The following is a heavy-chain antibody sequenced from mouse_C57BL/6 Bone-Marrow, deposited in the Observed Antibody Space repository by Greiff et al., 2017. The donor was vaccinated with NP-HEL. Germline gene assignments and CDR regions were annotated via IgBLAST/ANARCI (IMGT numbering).Heavy chain of an antibody. D-gene: IGHD1-1*01. Sequence: EVHLVESGPGLVKPSQSLSLTCSVTGYSITSGYYWNWIRQFPGNKLEWMGYISYDGSNNYNPSLKNRISITRDTSKNQFFLKLNSVTTEDTATYYCASHYGSSLWYFDVWGTGTTVTVSS. V-gene: IGHV3-6*01. J-gene: IGHJ1*03. CDR3: ASHYGSSLWYFDV. CDR1: GYSITSGYY. CDR2: ISYDGSN.